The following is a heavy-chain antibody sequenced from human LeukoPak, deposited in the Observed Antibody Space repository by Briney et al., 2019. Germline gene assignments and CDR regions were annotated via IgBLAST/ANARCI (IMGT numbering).Heavy chain of an antibody. J-gene: IGHJ4*02. CDR1: GFTFSSYW. V-gene: IGHV3-74*01. Sequence: GGSLRLSCAASGFTFSSYWMHWVRQAPGKGQVWVSRINSDGSSTSYADSVRGRFTISRDNAKNTLYLQMNSLRAEDTAVYYCARMVLGGFDYWGQGTLVTVSS. CDR3: ARMVLGGFDY. CDR2: INSDGSST. D-gene: IGHD4/OR15-4a*01.